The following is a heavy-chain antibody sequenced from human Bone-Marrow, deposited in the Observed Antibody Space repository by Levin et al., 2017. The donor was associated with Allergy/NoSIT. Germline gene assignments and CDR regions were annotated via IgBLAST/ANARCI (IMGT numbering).Heavy chain of an antibody. V-gene: IGHV3-21*06. J-gene: IGHJ6*02. CDR1: GLSFSNYD. D-gene: IGHD3-16*01. CDR2: ISSGSSHI. CDR3: ASWAMFYYDGSDFDYFYYGMDV. Sequence: GGSLRLSCAASGLSFSNYDLNWVRQAPGKGLEWVSSISSGSSHIDYADSVKGRFTISRDNAKNSLYLQMNSLRVEDTAVYFCASWAMFYYDGSDFDYFYYGMDVWGQGTTVTVSS.